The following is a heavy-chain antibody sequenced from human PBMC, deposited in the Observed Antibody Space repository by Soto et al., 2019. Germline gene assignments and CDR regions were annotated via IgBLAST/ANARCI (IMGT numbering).Heavy chain of an antibody. CDR1: GYTFTSYG. Sequence: ASVKVSCKASGYTFTSYGISWVRQAPGQGFEWMGIINAYNGNTNYAQKFQGRVTMTRDTSTSTAYMELSSLRSEDTAVYYCARAVGYDSSGYGTQFDYWGQGTLVTVSS. D-gene: IGHD3-22*01. V-gene: IGHV1-18*01. CDR2: INAYNGNT. CDR3: ARAVGYDSSGYGTQFDY. J-gene: IGHJ4*02.